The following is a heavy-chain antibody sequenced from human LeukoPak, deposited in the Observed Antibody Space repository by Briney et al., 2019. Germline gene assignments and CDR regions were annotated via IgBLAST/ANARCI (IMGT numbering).Heavy chain of an antibody. V-gene: IGHV1-3*01. CDR1: GYTFTSYA. Sequence: ASVNVSCKASGYTFTSYAMHWVRQAPGQRLEWMGWINAGNGNTKYSQKFQGRVTITRDTSASTAYMELSSLRSEDTAVYYCARATRGEAFDIWGQGTMVTVSS. CDR3: ARATRGEAFDI. J-gene: IGHJ3*02. CDR2: INAGNGNT.